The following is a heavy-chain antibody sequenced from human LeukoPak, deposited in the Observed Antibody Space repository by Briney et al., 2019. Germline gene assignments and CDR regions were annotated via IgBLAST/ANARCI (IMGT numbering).Heavy chain of an antibody. CDR2: IYPGDSDT. J-gene: IGHJ1*01. V-gene: IGHV5-51*01. CDR3: ARLGGSSGWRPEYFQH. D-gene: IGHD6-19*01. CDR1: GYSFTSYW. Sequence: GESLKISCKGSGYSFTSYWIGWVRQMPGKGLEWMGIIYPGDSDTRYSPSFQGQVTISADKSISTAYLQWSSLKASDTAMYYCARLGGSSGWRPEYFQHWGQGTLVTVSS.